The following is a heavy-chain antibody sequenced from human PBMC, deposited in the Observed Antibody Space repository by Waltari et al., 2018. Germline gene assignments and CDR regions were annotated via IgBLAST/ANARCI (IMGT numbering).Heavy chain of an antibody. CDR3: ARHCRSGYFYYFAY. CDR1: GYTFSSYV. Sequence: QVQLVQSGAEVKKPGASVKVSCKAFGYTFSSYVMHWVRQSPGQRLEWMGWINAGNGNTKYSQKFQGRVTMTRDTSASTAYMELSNLRSDDTAVYYCARHCRSGYFYYFAYWGQGTLVTVSA. CDR2: INAGNGNT. D-gene: IGHD5-12*01. J-gene: IGHJ4*02. V-gene: IGHV1-3*01.